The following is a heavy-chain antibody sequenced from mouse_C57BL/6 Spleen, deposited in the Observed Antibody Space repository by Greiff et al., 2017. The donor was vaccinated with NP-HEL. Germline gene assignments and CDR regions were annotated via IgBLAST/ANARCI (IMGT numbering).Heavy chain of an antibody. CDR1: GYTFTTYP. CDR3: ALWGYYGSSYFDY. CDR2: FHPYNDDT. Sequence: VKLMESGAELVKPGASVKMSCKASGYTFTTYPIEWMKQNHGKSLEWIGNFHPYNDDTKYNEKFKGKATLTVEKSSSTVYLELSRLTSDDSAVYYCALWGYYGSSYFDYWGQGTTLTVSS. V-gene: IGHV1-47*01. D-gene: IGHD1-1*01. J-gene: IGHJ2*01.